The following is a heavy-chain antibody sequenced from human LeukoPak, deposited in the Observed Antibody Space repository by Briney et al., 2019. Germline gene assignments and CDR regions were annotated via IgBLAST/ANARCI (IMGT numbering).Heavy chain of an antibody. Sequence: SETLSLTCAVYGGSFGGYYWSWIRQPPGKGLEWIGEINHSGSTNYNPSLKSRVTISVDTSKNQFSLKLSSVTAADTAVYYCAREGYSSSWTLDYWGQGTLVTVSS. V-gene: IGHV4-34*01. CDR1: GGSFGGYY. J-gene: IGHJ4*02. D-gene: IGHD6-13*01. CDR3: AREGYSSSWTLDY. CDR2: INHSGST.